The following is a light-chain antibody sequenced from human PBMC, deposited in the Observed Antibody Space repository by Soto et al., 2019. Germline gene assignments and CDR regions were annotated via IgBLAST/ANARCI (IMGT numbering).Light chain of an antibody. CDR3: QQYGNSPPGT. J-gene: IGKJ5*01. Sequence: ETVLTQSPGTLYFSPGERATLSCRASQSVGNSHVAWYQQRRGLPPRLLIYGASNRATGIPDRFSGSGSGADFTLTISRLXPEDFAVYFCQQYGNSPPGTFGQGTRLEIK. CDR1: QSVGNSH. V-gene: IGKV3-20*01. CDR2: GAS.